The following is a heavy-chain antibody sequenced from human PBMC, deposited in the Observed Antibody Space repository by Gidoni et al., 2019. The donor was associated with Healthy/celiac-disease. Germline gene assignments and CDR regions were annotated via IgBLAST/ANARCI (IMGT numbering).Heavy chain of an antibody. CDR1: GGSVSSGSYY. J-gene: IGHJ4*02. V-gene: IGHV4-61*01. CDR2: IYYSGSN. CDR3: ASYGGNPFDY. D-gene: IGHD4-17*01. Sequence: QVQLQESGPGLVKPSETLSLTCPVSGGSVSSGSYYWSWIRQPPGKGLEWIGYIYYSGSNNYNPSLKSRVTISVDTSKNQFSLKLSSVTAADTAVYYCASYGGNPFDYWGQGTLVTVSS.